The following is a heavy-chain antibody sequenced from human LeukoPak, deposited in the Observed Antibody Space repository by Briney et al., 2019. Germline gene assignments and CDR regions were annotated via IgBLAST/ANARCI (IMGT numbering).Heavy chain of an antibody. J-gene: IGHJ4*02. Sequence: GESLRLSCAASGFTLSGAWMSRVRHAPGKGLEWVGRIKSKPDGETTSYAAPVIGRFTISRDDSKNILYLQMDSLKTEDTAVYYCAADLPIFGVGEFDFWGQGTLVIVSS. CDR2: IKSKPDGETT. D-gene: IGHD3-3*01. CDR3: AADLPIFGVGEFDF. V-gene: IGHV3-15*01. CDR1: GFTLSGAW.